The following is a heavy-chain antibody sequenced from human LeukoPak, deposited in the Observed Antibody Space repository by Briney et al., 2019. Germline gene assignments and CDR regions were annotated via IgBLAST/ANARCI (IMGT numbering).Heavy chain of an antibody. Sequence: GGSLRLSCAASGFTFSSYAMSWVRQAPGKGLEWVSAISGSGGSTYYADSVKGRFTISRDNSKNTLYLQMNSLRAEDTAVYYCAKGKARSITMIVVVTPFFDYWGQGTLVTVSS. CDR1: GFTFSSYA. CDR2: ISGSGGST. J-gene: IGHJ4*02. D-gene: IGHD3-22*01. CDR3: AKGKARSITMIVVVTPFFDY. V-gene: IGHV3-23*01.